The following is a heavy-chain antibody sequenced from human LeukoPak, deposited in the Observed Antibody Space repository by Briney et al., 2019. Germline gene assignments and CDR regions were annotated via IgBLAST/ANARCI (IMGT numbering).Heavy chain of an antibody. CDR3: ARERASYCTTNWCGNWFDP. Sequence: PSETLSLTCTVSGGSISSGDYYWNWIRQPPGKGLEWIGFIYYSGSTDYNPSLKSRVTISVDTSKNQFSLKLTSVTAADTAVYYCARERASYCTTNWCGNWFDPWGQGTLVTVSS. D-gene: IGHD2-8*01. J-gene: IGHJ5*02. CDR1: GGSISSGDYY. V-gene: IGHV4-30-4*08. CDR2: IYYSGST.